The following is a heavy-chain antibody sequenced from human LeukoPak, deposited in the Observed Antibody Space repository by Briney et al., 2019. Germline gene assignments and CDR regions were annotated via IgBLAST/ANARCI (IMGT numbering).Heavy chain of an antibody. CDR2: INHSGST. J-gene: IGHJ5*02. D-gene: IGHD4-17*01. Sequence: KPSETLSLTCAVYGGSFSGYYWSWIRQPPGKGLEWIGEINHSGSTNYNPSLKSRVTISVDTSKNQFSLKLSSVTAADTAVYYCVRGSPSDYGLKNWFDPWGQGTLVTVSS. CDR1: GGSFSGYY. V-gene: IGHV4-34*01. CDR3: VRGSPSDYGLKNWFDP.